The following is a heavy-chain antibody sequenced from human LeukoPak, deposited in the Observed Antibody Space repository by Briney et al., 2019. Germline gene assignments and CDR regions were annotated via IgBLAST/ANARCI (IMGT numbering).Heavy chain of an antibody. V-gene: IGHV3-74*01. CDR2: INSDGSST. D-gene: IGHD6-19*01. CDR1: GFTFSSYW. J-gene: IGHJ4*02. CDR3: ARAMTAVAGSYYFDY. Sequence: GGSLRLSCAASGFTFSSYWMHWVRQAPGKGLVWVSRINSDGSSTSYADSVKGRFTISRDNAKNTLYLQMNSLRAEDTAVYSCARAMTAVAGSYYFDYWGQGTLVTVS.